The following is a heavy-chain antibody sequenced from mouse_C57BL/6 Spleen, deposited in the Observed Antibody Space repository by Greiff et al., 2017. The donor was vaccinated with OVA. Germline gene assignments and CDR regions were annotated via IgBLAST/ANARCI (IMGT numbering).Heavy chain of an antibody. J-gene: IGHJ2*01. D-gene: IGHD1-1*01. Sequence: QVQLKQSGAELVRPGASVKLSCKASGYTFTDYYINWVKQRPGQGLEWIARIYPGSGNTYYNEKFKGKATLTAEKSSSTAYMQLSSLTSEDSAVYFCARRGGSSHFDYWGQGTTLTVSS. V-gene: IGHV1-76*01. CDR2: IYPGSGNT. CDR1: GYTFTDYY. CDR3: ARRGGSSHFDY.